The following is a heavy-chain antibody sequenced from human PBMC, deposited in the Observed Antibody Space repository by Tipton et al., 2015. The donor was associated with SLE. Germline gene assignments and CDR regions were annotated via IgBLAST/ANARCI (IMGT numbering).Heavy chain of an antibody. CDR1: GYSFISYW. D-gene: IGHD5-12*01. CDR3: ARSVWWLPPDYYYYMDV. Sequence: VQLVQSVPEVKKPGESLKISCKGSGYSFISYWIGWVRQMPGKGLEWMGIIYPGDSDTRYSPSFQGQVTISADKSISTAYLQWSSLKASDTAMYYCARSVWWLPPDYYYYMDVWGKGTTVTVSS. CDR2: IYPGDSDT. J-gene: IGHJ6*03. V-gene: IGHV5-51*03.